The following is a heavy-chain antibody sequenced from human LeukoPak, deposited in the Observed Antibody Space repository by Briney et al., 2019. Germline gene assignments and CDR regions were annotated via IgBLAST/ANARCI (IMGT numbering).Heavy chain of an antibody. CDR3: ARGRPSSSSRPGFDY. Sequence: ASVKVSCKASGYTFSGYYMHWVRQAPGQGLEWMGWINPNSGGTSCAQKFQGRVTMTRDTSISTAYMELSRLRSDDTAVYYCARGRPSSSSRPGFDYWGQGTLVTVSS. CDR2: INPNSGGT. J-gene: IGHJ4*02. CDR1: GYTFSGYY. D-gene: IGHD6-6*01. V-gene: IGHV1-2*02.